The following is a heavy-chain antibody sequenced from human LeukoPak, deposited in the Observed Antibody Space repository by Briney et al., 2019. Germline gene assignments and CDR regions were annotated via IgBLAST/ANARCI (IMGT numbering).Heavy chain of an antibody. Sequence: ASVKVSCKASGYTFTSYYMHWVRQAPGQGLEWMGIINPSGGSTSYAQKFQGRVTMTRETSTSTVYMELSSLRSEDTAVYYCARAGRSFGGVIVCDYWGQGTLVTVSS. J-gene: IGHJ4*02. CDR3: ARAGRSFGGVIVCDY. D-gene: IGHD3-16*02. V-gene: IGHV1-46*01. CDR1: GYTFTSYY. CDR2: INPSGGST.